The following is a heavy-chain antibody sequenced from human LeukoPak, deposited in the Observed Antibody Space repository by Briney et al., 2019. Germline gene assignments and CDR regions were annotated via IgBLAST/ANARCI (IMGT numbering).Heavy chain of an antibody. Sequence: SETLSLSCAVSGVTFSGYYWIWVRQSPGKGLEWVGEINLGASTNHNPSLTSRVTISSHTSKNQLSLNLSTATAADTAVYECARGELLTYYFDYWGQGTLVTVSS. V-gene: IGHV4-34*01. D-gene: IGHD2-15*01. J-gene: IGHJ4*02. CDR3: ARGELLTYYFDY. CDR1: GVTFSGYY. CDR2: INLGAST.